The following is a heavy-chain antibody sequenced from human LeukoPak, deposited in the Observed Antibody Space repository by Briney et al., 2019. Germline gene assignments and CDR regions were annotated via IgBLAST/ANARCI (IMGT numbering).Heavy chain of an antibody. D-gene: IGHD2-15*01. CDR2: ISSTGGTT. J-gene: IGHJ6*03. CDR1: GITFSSYG. V-gene: IGHV3-23*01. Sequence: GGSLRLSCAASGITFSSYGMSWVRQAPGKGLEWVACISSTGGTTYYADSVKGRFTISRDNSKDTLYLQMNSLRAEDTAIYYCAKNGDRGAYCTGGTCYLYFYYYMDVWGKGTTVTI. CDR3: AKNGDRGAYCTGGTCYLYFYYYMDV.